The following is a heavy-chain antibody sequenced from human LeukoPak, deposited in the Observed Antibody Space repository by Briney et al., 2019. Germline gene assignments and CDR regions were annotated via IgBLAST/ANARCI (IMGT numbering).Heavy chain of an antibody. CDR3: AKQMIYGSGSFRVGDAFDI. D-gene: IGHD3-10*01. Sequence: GGSLRLSCAASGFTFSSYAMTWVRQAPGKGLEWVSAISGSGGSTYYADSVKGRFSISRDNSKNTLYLQMNSLRAEDTAVYYCAKQMIYGSGSFRVGDAFDIWGQGTMVTVSS. V-gene: IGHV3-23*01. J-gene: IGHJ3*02. CDR1: GFTFSSYA. CDR2: ISGSGGST.